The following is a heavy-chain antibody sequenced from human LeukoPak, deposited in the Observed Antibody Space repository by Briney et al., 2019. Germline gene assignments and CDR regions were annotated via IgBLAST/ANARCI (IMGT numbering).Heavy chain of an antibody. CDR2: INPRGGST. D-gene: IGHD3-22*01. V-gene: IGHV1-46*01. J-gene: IGHJ6*04. CDR3: AREGPYDSSGYYPFDV. Sequence: ASVKISCTASGYTLTSDYIHSVRQAPGQGLEWMGIINPRGGSTSYAHKFQGRVTMTRDASTSTVYMELSSLRCEDTAVYYCAREGPYDSSGYYPFDVWGKGTTVTVSS. CDR1: GYTLTSDY.